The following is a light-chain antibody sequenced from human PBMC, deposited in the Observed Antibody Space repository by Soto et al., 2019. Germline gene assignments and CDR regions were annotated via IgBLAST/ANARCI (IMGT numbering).Light chain of an antibody. CDR2: AAS. J-gene: IGKJ4*01. CDR3: QLLNSFPPLT. CDR1: QDIASY. Sequence: DIQLTQSPSFLSASVGDRVTITCRASQDIASYLGWYQQKPGKAPKLLIYAASTLQSGVPARFSGSGSATEFSLTITRLQPEDFASYYCQLLNSFPPLTFGGGTPVEIK. V-gene: IGKV1-9*01.